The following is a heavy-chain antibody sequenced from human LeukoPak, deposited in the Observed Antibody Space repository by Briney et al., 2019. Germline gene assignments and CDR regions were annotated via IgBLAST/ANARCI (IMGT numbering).Heavy chain of an antibody. D-gene: IGHD2-2*01. CDR3: ARDSGVLYCSSPSCYWYYFDY. CDR2: ISYDGSNE. J-gene: IGHJ4*02. V-gene: IGHV3-30*19. Sequence: GGSLRLSCAASGFTFSSYGMHWVRQAPGKGLEWVAVISYDGSNEFHADSVKGRFTISRDNSKNTLYLQMNSLRTEDTAIYFCARDSGVLYCSSPSCYWYYFDYWGQGTLVTVSS. CDR1: GFTFSSYG.